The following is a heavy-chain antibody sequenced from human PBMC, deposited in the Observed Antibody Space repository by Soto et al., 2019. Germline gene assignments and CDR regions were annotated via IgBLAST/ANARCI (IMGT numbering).Heavy chain of an antibody. Sequence: PGGSLRLSCAASGFTVSSNYMSWVRQAPGKGLEWVSVIYSGGSTYYADSVKGRFTTSRDNSKNTLYLQMNSLRAEDTAVYYCARNYYDSGGGFDYWGQGTLVTVSS. CDR3: ARNYYDSGGGFDY. CDR2: IYSGGST. V-gene: IGHV3-53*01. J-gene: IGHJ4*02. CDR1: GFTVSSNY. D-gene: IGHD3-22*01.